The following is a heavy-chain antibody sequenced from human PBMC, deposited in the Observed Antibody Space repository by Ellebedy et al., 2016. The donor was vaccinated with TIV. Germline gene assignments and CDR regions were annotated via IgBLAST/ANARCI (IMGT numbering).Heavy chain of an antibody. CDR1: GFSFSDHT. CDR2: ITSSGAYI. CDR3: AREKPAAGRDYFHYYGMDV. J-gene: IGHJ6*02. D-gene: IGHD6-13*01. V-gene: IGHV3-21*04. Sequence: GGSLRLXXAASGFSFSDHTMNWVRQAPGKGLEWVSSITSSGAYIYYADSLKGRFTISRDNAKNSVYLQMNSLRAEDTAVYYCAREKPAAGRDYFHYYGMDVWGQGTTVTVSS.